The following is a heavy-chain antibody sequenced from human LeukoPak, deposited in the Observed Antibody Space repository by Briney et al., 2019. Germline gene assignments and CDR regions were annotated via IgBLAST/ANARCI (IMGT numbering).Heavy chain of an antibody. CDR3: ARDYSSGWPNFDY. J-gene: IGHJ4*02. D-gene: IGHD6-19*01. CDR2: ISAYNGNT. CDR1: GYTFTTYG. Sequence: GASVKVSCKASGYTFTTYGISWVRQAPRQGLECMGWISAYNGNTNYAQKLQGRVTMTTDTSTSTAYMELRSLRSDDTAVYYCARDYSSGWPNFDYWGQGTLVTVSS. V-gene: IGHV1-18*01.